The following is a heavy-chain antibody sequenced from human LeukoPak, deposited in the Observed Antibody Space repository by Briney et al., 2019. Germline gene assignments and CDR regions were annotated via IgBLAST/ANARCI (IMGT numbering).Heavy chain of an antibody. V-gene: IGHV3-23*01. CDR1: GFTFSSYA. CDR2: ISGRGGST. J-gene: IGHJ2*01. CDR3: ARDINWYFDL. Sequence: GGSLRLSCAASGFTFSSYAMSWVRQAPGKGREGVAAISGRGGSTYYADSVKGRFTISRDNAKNSLYLELNSLRAEDTAVYYCARDINWYFDLWGRGTLVTVSS.